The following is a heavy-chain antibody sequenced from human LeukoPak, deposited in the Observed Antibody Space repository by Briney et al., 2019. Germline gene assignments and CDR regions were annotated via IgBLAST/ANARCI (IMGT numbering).Heavy chain of an antibody. V-gene: IGHV4-34*01. CDR2: IYHSGST. J-gene: IGHJ4*02. CDR3: ARDQHCSSTSCYDY. Sequence: SETLSLTCAVYGGSFSGYYWSWIRQPPGKGLEWIGEIYHSGSTNYNPSLKSRVTIPVDKSKNQFSLKLSSVTAADTAVYYCARDQHCSSTSCYDYWGQGTLVTVSS. CDR1: GGSFSGYY. D-gene: IGHD2-2*01.